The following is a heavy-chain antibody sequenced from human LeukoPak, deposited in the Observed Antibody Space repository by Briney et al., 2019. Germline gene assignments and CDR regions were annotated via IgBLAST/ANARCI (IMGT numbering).Heavy chain of an antibody. V-gene: IGHV3-23*01. Sequence: GGSLRLSCAASGFTLSDSVMSWVRQAPGKGLEWVSGIDRGGDNTYYGDSVKGRFAISRDNAKNTLYLQMNSLRAEDTAVYYCARESYYYYGMDVWGQGTTVTVSS. J-gene: IGHJ6*02. CDR2: IDRGGDNT. CDR1: GFTLSDSV. CDR3: ARESYYYYGMDV.